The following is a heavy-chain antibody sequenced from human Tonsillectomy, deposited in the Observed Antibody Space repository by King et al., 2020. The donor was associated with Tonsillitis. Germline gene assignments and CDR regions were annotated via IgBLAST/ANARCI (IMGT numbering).Heavy chain of an antibody. CDR3: ASRLRYFDWSFDP. Sequence: VQLQQWGAGLLKPSETLSLTCAVYGGSFSDYYWSWIRQPPGKGLEWIGEINHSGSTNYNPSLKSRVTISVDTSKHQFSLKLNSVTAADTAVYYCASRLRYFDWSFDPWGQGTLVTVSS. CDR2: INHSGST. CDR1: GGSFSDYY. D-gene: IGHD3-9*01. V-gene: IGHV4-34*01. J-gene: IGHJ5*02.